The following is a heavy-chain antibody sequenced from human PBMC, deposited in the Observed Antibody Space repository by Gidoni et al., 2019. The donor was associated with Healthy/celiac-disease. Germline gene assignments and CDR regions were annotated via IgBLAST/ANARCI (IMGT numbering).Heavy chain of an antibody. CDR2: IYTSGST. J-gene: IGHJ4*02. D-gene: IGHD3-22*01. Sequence: QVQLQESGPGLVKPSQTLSLTCTVSGGSISSGSYYWSWIRQPAGKGLEWIGRIYTSGSTNYNPSLKSRVTISVDTSKNQFSLKLSSVTAADTAVYYCARCRRYYYDSSGYRDWGQGTLVTVSS. V-gene: IGHV4-61*02. CDR3: ARCRRYYYDSSGYRD. CDR1: GGSISSGSYY.